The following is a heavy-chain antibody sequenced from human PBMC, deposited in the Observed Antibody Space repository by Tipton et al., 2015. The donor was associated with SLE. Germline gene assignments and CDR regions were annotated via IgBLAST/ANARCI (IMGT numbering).Heavy chain of an antibody. Sequence: TLSLTCTVSGGSISSYYWSWIRQPPGKGLEWIGYIYYSGSTNYNPSLKSRVTISVDTSKNQFSLKLSSVTAADTAVYYCARDGTGVRDFDYWGQGTLVTVSS. D-gene: IGHD2-8*02. J-gene: IGHJ4*02. CDR1: GGSISSYY. CDR2: IYYSGST. V-gene: IGHV4-59*12. CDR3: ARDGTGVRDFDY.